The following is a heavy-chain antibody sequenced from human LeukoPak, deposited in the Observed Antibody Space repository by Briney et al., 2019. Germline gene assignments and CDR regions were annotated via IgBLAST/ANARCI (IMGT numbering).Heavy chain of an antibody. CDR3: ARPSSRYCSSGSCYGDFDY. CDR1: GYTFTSYY. J-gene: IGHJ4*02. CDR2: INPSGGST. D-gene: IGHD2-2*01. Sequence: ASVKVSCKASGYTFTSYYMHWVRQAPGQGLEWMGIINPSGGSTSYAQKFQGRVTMTRDMSTSTVYMELRSLRSDDTAVYYCARPSSRYCSSGSCYGDFDYWGQGTLVTVSS. V-gene: IGHV1-46*01.